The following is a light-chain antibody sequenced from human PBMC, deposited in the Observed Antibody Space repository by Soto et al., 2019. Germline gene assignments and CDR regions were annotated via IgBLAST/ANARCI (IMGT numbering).Light chain of an antibody. CDR1: QSVLYSSNNKNY. CDR2: WAS. J-gene: IGKJ1*01. Sequence: DIVMTQSPDSLAVSLGERATINCKSSQSVLYSSNNKNYLAWYQQKPGQPPKLLIYWASTRESGVPDRFGGSGSGTDFTLTISSLQAEDVAVYYCQQYSSTPPTSGEAPKVDIK. V-gene: IGKV4-1*01. CDR3: QQYSSTPPT.